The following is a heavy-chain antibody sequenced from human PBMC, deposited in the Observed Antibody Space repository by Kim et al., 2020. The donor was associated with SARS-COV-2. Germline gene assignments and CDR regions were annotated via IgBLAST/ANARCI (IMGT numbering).Heavy chain of an antibody. CDR3: ATSDTFYNWFDP. Sequence: ASVKVSCKVSGYTLTELAIHWVRQTPGKGLEWMGGFDPENGEISYAQKFQGRVTMTGDSSTATAFMELSSLRSDDTAVYYCATSDTFYNWFDPWGQGTLVTVSS. J-gene: IGHJ5*02. V-gene: IGHV1-24*01. CDR2: FDPENGEI. CDR1: GYTLTELA.